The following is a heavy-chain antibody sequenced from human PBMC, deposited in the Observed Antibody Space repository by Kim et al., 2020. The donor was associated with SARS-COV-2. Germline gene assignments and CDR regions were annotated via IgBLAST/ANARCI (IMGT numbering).Heavy chain of an antibody. CDR3: ARENHCIGSSCYSDWFDP. D-gene: IGHD2-15*01. CDR1: GGSISSSSYY. V-gene: IGHV4-39*02. CDR2: IYYSGST. J-gene: IGHJ5*02. Sequence: SETLSLTCTVSGGSISSSSYYWGWIRQPPGKGLEWIGSIYYSGSTYYNPSLKSRVTISVDTSKNQFSLKLSSVTAADTAVYYCARENHCIGSSCYSDWFDPWGQGTLVTVSS.